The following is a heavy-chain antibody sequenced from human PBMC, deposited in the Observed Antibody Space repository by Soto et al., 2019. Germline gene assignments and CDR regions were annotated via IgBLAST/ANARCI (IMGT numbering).Heavy chain of an antibody. CDR1: GYSFTSYW. Sequence: PGESLKISCKGSGYSFTSYWIGWVRQMPGKGLEWMGIIYPGDSDTRYSPSFQGQVTISAAKSISTAYLQWSSLKASDTAMYYCASTSIGDGYHNAPFDYWGQGTLVTVSS. D-gene: IGHD5-12*01. V-gene: IGHV5-51*01. CDR3: ASTSIGDGYHNAPFDY. J-gene: IGHJ4*02. CDR2: IYPGDSDT.